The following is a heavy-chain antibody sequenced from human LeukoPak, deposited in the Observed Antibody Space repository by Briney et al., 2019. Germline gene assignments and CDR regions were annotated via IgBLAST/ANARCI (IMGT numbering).Heavy chain of an antibody. V-gene: IGHV3-64*04. CDR2: ISRNGGST. CDR3: AKVFEVRGARRPKDY. Sequence: GGSLRLSCSASGFTFNSYPVHWVRQAPGKGLEYVSGISRNGGSTYYADSVKGRFTISRDNSKNTLFLQMNSLRIEDTAVYYCAKVFEVRGARRPKDYWGQGTLVIVSS. CDR1: GFTFNSYP. J-gene: IGHJ4*02. D-gene: IGHD3-10*01.